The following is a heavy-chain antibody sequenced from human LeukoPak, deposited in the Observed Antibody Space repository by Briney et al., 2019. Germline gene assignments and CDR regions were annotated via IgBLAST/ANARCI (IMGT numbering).Heavy chain of an antibody. J-gene: IGHJ4*02. Sequence: GASGKVSCKASGGTFSSYAISWVRQAPGQGLEWMGRIIPILGIANYAQKFQGRVTITADKSTSTAYMELSSLRSEDTAVYYCARLYKYSSSAVPVDYWGQGTLVTVSS. CDR2: IIPILGIA. V-gene: IGHV1-69*04. CDR3: ARLYKYSSSAVPVDY. CDR1: GGTFSSYA. D-gene: IGHD6-6*01.